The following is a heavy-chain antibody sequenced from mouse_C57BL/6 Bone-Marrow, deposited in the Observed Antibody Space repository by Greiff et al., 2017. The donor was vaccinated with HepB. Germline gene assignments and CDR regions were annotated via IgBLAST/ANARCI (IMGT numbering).Heavy chain of an antibody. CDR1: GFSLTSYG. J-gene: IGHJ3*01. CDR2: IWSGGST. V-gene: IGHV2-2*01. Sequence: QVQLKESGPGLVQPSQSLSITCTVSGFSLTSYGVHWVRQSPGKGLEWLGVIWSGGSTDYNAAFISRLSISKDNSKSQVFFKMNSLQADDTAIYYCARKSPLYYVSRGGWFAYWGQGTLVTVSA. CDR3: ARKSPLYYVSRGGWFAY. D-gene: IGHD1-1*01.